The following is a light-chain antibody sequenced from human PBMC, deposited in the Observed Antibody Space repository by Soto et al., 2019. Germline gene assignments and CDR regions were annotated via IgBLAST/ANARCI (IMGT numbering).Light chain of an antibody. CDR1: QTVTSTY. J-gene: IGKJ5*01. V-gene: IGKV3-20*01. CDR3: QQYGSYPIT. CDR2: GTS. Sequence: EIVLTQSPGTLSLSPGERATLSCRARQTVTSTYLAWYQQKPGQAPRLLIYGTSNRATGIPDRFSGSGSGTDFTLTISRLEPEDFAVYYCQQYGSYPITFGQGTRLEIK.